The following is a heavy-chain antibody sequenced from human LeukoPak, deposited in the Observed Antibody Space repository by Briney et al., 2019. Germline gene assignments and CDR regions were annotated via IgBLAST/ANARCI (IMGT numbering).Heavy chain of an antibody. CDR2: IYYSGST. CDR3: AREGDYVSNWLDP. V-gene: IGHV4-39*07. D-gene: IGHD4-17*01. J-gene: IGHJ5*02. CDR1: GGSISSSNYY. Sequence: SETLSLTCTVSGGSISSSNYYWGWIRQPPGKGLEWIGSIYYSGSTYYNPSLKSRVTISVDTSKNQFSLRLSSVTAADTAVYYCAREGDYVSNWLDPWGQGTLVTVSS.